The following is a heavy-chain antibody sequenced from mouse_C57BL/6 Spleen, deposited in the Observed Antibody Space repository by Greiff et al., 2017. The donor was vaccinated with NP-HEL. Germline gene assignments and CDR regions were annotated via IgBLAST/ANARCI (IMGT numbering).Heavy chain of an antibody. J-gene: IGHJ4*01. CDR1: GYTFTDYY. V-gene: IGHV1-19*01. CDR2: INPYNGGT. CDR3: ARYFTNYYAMDY. Sequence: SGPVLVKPGASVKMSCKASGYTFTDYYMNWVKQSHGKSLEWIGVINPYNGGTSYNQKFKGKATLTVDKSSSTAYMELNSLTSEDSAVYYCARYFTNYYAMDYWGQGTSVTVSS.